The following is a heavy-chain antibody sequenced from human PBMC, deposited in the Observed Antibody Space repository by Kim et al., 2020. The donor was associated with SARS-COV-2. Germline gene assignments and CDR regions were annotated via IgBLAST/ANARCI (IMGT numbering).Heavy chain of an antibody. V-gene: IGHV3-7*03. D-gene: IGHD5-18*01. J-gene: IGHJ4*02. CDR3: ARGFPGYSPACD. Sequence: YNVDSVKGRFTTSRDNAKNSLYLQMNSLRAEDTAVYYCARGFPGYSPACDWGQGTLVTVSS.